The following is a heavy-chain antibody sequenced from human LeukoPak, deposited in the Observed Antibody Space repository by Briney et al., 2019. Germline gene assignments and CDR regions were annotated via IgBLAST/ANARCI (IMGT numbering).Heavy chain of an antibody. CDR2: ISSSGSTI. Sequence: GGSLGLSCAASGFTFSDYYMSWIRQAPGKGLEWVSYISSSGSTIYYADSVKGRFTISRDNAKNTLYLQMNNLRAEDTAIYYCATDSYVSGSYYRLFYWGQGTLVTVSS. CDR1: GFTFSDYY. CDR3: ATDSYVSGSYYRLFY. J-gene: IGHJ4*02. V-gene: IGHV3-11*04. D-gene: IGHD3-10*01.